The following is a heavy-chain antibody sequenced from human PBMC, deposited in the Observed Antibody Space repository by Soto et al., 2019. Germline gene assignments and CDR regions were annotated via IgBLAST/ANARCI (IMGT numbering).Heavy chain of an antibody. Sequence: ASVKVSCKASGYTFTGYYMHWVRQAPGQGREWMGWINPNSGGTNYAQKFQGRVTMTRDTSISTAYMELSRLRSDDTAVYYCARDSHASRIAARPDWYFDLWGRGSLVTVSS. CDR2: INPNSGGT. CDR1: GYTFTGYY. V-gene: IGHV1-2*02. J-gene: IGHJ2*01. CDR3: ARDSHASRIAARPDWYFDL. D-gene: IGHD6-6*01.